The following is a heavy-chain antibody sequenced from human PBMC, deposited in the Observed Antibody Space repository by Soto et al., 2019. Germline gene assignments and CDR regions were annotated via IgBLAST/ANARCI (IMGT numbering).Heavy chain of an antibody. V-gene: IGHV3-33*01. CDR2: IWYDGSNK. CDR1: GFTFSSYG. Sequence: QVQLVESGGGVVQPGRSLRLSCAASGFTFSSYGMHWVRQAPGKGLEWVAVIWYDGSNKYYADSVKGRFTISRDNSKNTPYPQMNSLGAEETAVYYCARDQLAAVAAPFYHYGMDVWGQGTTVTVSS. J-gene: IGHJ6*02. CDR3: ARDQLAAVAAPFYHYGMDV. D-gene: IGHD6-19*01.